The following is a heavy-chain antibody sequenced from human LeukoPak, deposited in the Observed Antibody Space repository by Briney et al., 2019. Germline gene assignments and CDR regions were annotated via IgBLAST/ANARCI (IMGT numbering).Heavy chain of an antibody. Sequence: GGSLRLSCAASGFTFTRHTMHWVRQAPGKGLESVSAISSYGDSTYYANSVKGRFTISRDNSKNTLYLQMNSLRAEDTAVYYCARAHGDYDTSWFDHWGQGTLVTVSS. CDR3: ARAHGDYDTSWFDH. J-gene: IGHJ5*02. D-gene: IGHD4-17*01. CDR1: GFTFTRHT. CDR2: ISSYGDST. V-gene: IGHV3-64*01.